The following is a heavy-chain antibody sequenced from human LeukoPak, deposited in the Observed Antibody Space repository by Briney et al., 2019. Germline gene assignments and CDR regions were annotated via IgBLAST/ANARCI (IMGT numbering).Heavy chain of an antibody. D-gene: IGHD1-7*01. Sequence: PSETLSLTCTVSGGSISSYSWSWIRQPAGKGLECIGHISPSGSTNYNPSLKSRVTVSADTSKNQFSLKLSSVTAADTAVYYCARQELYYYYMDVWGKGTTVTVSS. V-gene: IGHV4-4*07. J-gene: IGHJ6*03. CDR3: ARQELYYYYMDV. CDR2: ISPSGST. CDR1: GGSISSYS.